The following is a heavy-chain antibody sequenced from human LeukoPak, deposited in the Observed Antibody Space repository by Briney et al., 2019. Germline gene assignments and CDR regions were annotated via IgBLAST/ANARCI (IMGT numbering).Heavy chain of an antibody. J-gene: IGHJ4*02. Sequence: GGSLRLSCAASGFTFSNHYMDWVRQAPGKGLEWVGRTRNRTKSYTTEYAASVKGRFTISRDDSKNSLYLQMNSLRTEDTAVYYCARVQGCTNGVCYYYFDYWGQGTLVTVSS. CDR3: ARVQGCTNGVCYYYFDY. CDR1: GFTFSNHY. CDR2: TRNRTKSYTT. V-gene: IGHV3-72*01. D-gene: IGHD2-8*01.